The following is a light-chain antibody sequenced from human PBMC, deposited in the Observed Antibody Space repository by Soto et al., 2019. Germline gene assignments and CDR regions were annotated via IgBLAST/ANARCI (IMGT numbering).Light chain of an antibody. CDR1: QSVSSY. CDR2: DAS. V-gene: IGKV3-11*01. CDR3: QQRSNWPPMIT. J-gene: IGKJ3*01. Sequence: EIVLTQSPATLSLSPGERATLSCRASQSVSSYLAWYQQKPGQAPRLLIYDASNRATGIPARFSGSGSGTDFTLTISSLEPEDFAVYYCQQRSNWPPMITFGPGPKVDIK.